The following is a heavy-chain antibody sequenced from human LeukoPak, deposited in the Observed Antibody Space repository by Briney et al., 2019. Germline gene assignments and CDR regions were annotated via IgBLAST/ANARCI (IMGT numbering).Heavy chain of an antibody. CDR3: ARRHVEYTSSSDPYYFDY. D-gene: IGHD6-6*01. Sequence: SETLSLTCTVSGVSISSSNSYWGWIRQPPGKGLEWIGSIYYSGNTYYNASLKSQVSISIDTSKNQFSLRLTSVTPADAAVYYCARRHVEYTSSSDPYYFDYWGQGTLVTVSS. CDR2: IYYSGNT. CDR1: GVSISSSNSY. J-gene: IGHJ4*02. V-gene: IGHV4-39*07.